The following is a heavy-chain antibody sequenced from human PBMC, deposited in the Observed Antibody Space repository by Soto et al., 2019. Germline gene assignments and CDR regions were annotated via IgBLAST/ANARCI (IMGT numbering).Heavy chain of an antibody. V-gene: IGHV1-46*01. J-gene: IGHJ4*02. CDR3: ARDLTSGDY. CDR2: INPSGGST. CDR1: GYIFTNYY. D-gene: IGHD7-27*01. Sequence: QVQLVQSGAEVKNPGASVKLSCKASGYIFTNYYIHRVRQAPGQGLEWMAIINPSGGSTNYAQKFQGRVTLARDTFTNTVYMELSSLRSEDTAIYYCARDLTSGDYWGQGTLVTVSS.